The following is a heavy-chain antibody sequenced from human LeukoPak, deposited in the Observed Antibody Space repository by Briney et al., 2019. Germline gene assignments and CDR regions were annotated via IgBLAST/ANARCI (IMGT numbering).Heavy chain of an antibody. CDR2: ISAYNGNT. CDR3: ARESSGWYLDY. V-gene: IGHV1-18*01. CDR1: GGTFSSYG. D-gene: IGHD6-19*01. J-gene: IGHJ4*02. Sequence: AASVKVSCKASGGTFSSYGISWVRQAPGQGLEWMGWISAYNGNTNYVQKLQGRVTMTTDRSTSTAYMELRSLRSDDTAVYYCARESSGWYLDYWGQGTLVTVSS.